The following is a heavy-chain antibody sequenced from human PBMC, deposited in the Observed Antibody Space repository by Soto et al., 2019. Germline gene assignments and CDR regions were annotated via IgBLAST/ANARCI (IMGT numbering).Heavy chain of an antibody. V-gene: IGHV3-30*18. CDR3: AKGATWIQLWFSDAFDI. CDR2: ISYDGSNK. J-gene: IGHJ3*02. CDR1: GFTFSSYG. D-gene: IGHD5-18*01. Sequence: QVQLVESGGGVVQPGRSLRLSCAASGFTFSSYGMHWVRQAPGKGLEWVAVISYDGSNKYYADSVKGRFTISRDNSKNTLYLQMNRMRAEDTAVYYCAKGATWIQLWFSDAFDIWGQGTMVTVSS.